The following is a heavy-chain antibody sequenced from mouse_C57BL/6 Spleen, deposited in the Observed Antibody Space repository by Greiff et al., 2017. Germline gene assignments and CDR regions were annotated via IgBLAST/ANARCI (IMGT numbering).Heavy chain of an antibody. D-gene: IGHD2-13*01. Sequence: VQVVESGAELVRPGASVKLSCKASGYTFTDYYINWVKQRPGQGLEWIARIYPGSGNTYYNEKFKGKATLTAEKSSSTAYMQLSSLTSEDSAVYFCARFGEGGYWGQGTTLTVSS. J-gene: IGHJ2*01. CDR1: GYTFTDYY. CDR3: ARFGEGGY. V-gene: IGHV1-76*01. CDR2: IYPGSGNT.